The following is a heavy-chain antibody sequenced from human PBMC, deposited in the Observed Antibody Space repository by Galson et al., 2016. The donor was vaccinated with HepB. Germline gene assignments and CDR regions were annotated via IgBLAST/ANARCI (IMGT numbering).Heavy chain of an antibody. Sequence: SLRLSCAASGFTFSTYVMNWFRQAPGKGLEWVSTINGGGDTTYYADSVKGRFTISRDNSRNTLSLQMNSLRGEDTAVYYCARRAGPGWGAFDMWGQGTMVTVSP. V-gene: IGHV3-23*01. CDR2: INGGGDTT. J-gene: IGHJ3*02. D-gene: IGHD1-14*01. CDR1: GFTFSTYV. CDR3: ARRAGPGWGAFDM.